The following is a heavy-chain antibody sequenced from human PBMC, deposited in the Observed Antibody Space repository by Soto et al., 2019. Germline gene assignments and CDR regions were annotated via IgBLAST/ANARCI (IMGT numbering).Heavy chain of an antibody. CDR1: GASISTSTYN. D-gene: IGHD6-13*01. J-gene: IGHJ6*02. V-gene: IGHV4-39*01. CDR3: ARHGAAVLYYYGMDV. CDR2: IYYSGNT. Sequence: PSETLSLTCTVSGASISTSTYNWGWIRQPPGKGLEWIGTIYYSGNTYYNPSLKSRVTISVDTSANQFSLKLTSVTAADTAVYYCARHGAAVLYYYGMDVWGQGTTVTVSS.